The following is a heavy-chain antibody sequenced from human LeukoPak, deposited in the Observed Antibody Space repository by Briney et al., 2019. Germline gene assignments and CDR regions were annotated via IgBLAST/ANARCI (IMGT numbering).Heavy chain of an antibody. Sequence: GGSLRLSCAASGFTFSSYAMNWVRQAPGKGLEWVSSISSSSSYIYYADSVKGRFTVSRDNAKNSLYLQMNSLRADDTAVYYCARLEWELPLGHFQHWGQGTLVTVSS. D-gene: IGHD1-26*01. CDR3: ARLEWELPLGHFQH. J-gene: IGHJ1*01. CDR2: ISSSSSYI. CDR1: GFTFSSYA. V-gene: IGHV3-21*04.